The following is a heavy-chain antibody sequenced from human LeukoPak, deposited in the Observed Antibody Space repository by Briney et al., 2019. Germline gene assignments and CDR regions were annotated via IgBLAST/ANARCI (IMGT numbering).Heavy chain of an antibody. J-gene: IGHJ4*02. CDR3: ARDPEGFGATYFDY. D-gene: IGHD3-16*01. CDR2: ISRSASNI. V-gene: IGHV3-21*01. Sequence: GGSLRLSCVASGFSFSSYNMNWVRQAPGKGLEWVSSISRSASNIYYADSVKGPFTISRDNAKNSFYLQMNSLRAEDTAVFYCARDPEGFGATYFDYWGQGTLVTVSS. CDR1: GFSFSSYN.